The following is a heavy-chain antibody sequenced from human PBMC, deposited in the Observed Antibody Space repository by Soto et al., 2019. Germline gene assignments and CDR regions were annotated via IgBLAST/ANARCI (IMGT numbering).Heavy chain of an antibody. CDR3: AAGDSSGYYGG. V-gene: IGHV1-58*01. J-gene: IGHJ4*02. CDR1: GFTFTSSS. Sequence: ASVKVSCKASGFTFTSSSVQWVRQARGQRLEWIGWITVGSGNTNYAQKFQERVSITRDMSTSTAYMELSNLRSEDTAVYYCAAGDSSGYYGGWGRGTQVTVSS. D-gene: IGHD3-22*01. CDR2: ITVGSGNT.